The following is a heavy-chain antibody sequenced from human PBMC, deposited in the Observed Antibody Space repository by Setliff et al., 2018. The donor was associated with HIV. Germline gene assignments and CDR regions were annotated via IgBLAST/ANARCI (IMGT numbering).Heavy chain of an antibody. CDR3: ARDEFQRATIRGAFDY. D-gene: IGHD5-12*01. V-gene: IGHV1-18*01. J-gene: IGHJ4*02. CDR2: ISSYNDNT. CDR1: GYSFTNYG. Sequence: ASVKVSCKASGYSFTNYGISWVRQAPGQGLEWMGWISSYNDNTNYALNLQGRVTMTTDTSTSTAYMELRSLRSDDTAVYYCARDEFQRATIRGAFDYWGQGTLVTVAS.